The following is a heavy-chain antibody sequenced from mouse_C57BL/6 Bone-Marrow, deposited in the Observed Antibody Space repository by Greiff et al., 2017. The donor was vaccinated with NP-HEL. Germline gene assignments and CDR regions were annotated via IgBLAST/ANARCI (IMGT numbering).Heavy chain of an antibody. D-gene: IGHD2-3*01. Sequence: VQLQQSGPGLVAPSQSLSITCTVSGFSLTSYGVSWVRQPPGKGLEWLGVIWGDGSTNYHSALISRLSISKDNSKSQVFLKLNSLQTDDTATYYGASISRDNYDGYQGFDVWGTGTTVTVSS. V-gene: IGHV2-3*01. CDR3: ASISRDNYDGYQGFDV. CDR2: IWGDGST. CDR1: GFSLTSYG. J-gene: IGHJ1*03.